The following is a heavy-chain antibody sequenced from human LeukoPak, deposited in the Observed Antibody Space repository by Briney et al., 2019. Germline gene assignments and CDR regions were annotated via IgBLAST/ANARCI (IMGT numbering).Heavy chain of an antibody. CDR1: GFTFSSYA. CDR2: ISYDGSNK. CDR3: ARDPPEYCSSTSCYSGYYYYMDV. J-gene: IGHJ6*03. V-gene: IGHV3-30-3*01. Sequence: GRSLRLSCAASGFTFSSYAMHWVRQAPGKGLEWVAVISYDGSNKYYADSVKGRFTISRDNSKNTLYLQMNSLRAEDTAVYYCARDPPEYCSSTSCYSGYYYYMDVWGKGTTVTVSS. D-gene: IGHD2-2*01.